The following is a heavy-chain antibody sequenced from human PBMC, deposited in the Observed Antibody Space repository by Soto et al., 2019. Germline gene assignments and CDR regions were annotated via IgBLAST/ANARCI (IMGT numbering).Heavy chain of an antibody. V-gene: IGHV4-4*02. D-gene: IGHD6-6*01. CDR1: GGSITTDNW. Sequence: SETLSLTCAVSGGSITTDNWWTWVRQPPGKGLEWVGEIHPSGSTNYNSSLKRRVTISVDKSKNQFSLKLTAVTAADTAVYYCASRIAARPYWGQGALVTVSS. CDR3: ASRIAARPY. CDR2: IHPSGST. J-gene: IGHJ4*02.